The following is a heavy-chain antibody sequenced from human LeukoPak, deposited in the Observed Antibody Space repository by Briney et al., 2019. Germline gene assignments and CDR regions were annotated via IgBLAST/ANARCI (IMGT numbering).Heavy chain of an antibody. CDR1: GGTLSSYA. V-gene: IGHV1-69*05. Sequence: ASVKVSCKASGGTLSSYAISWVRQAPGQGLEWMGGIIPIFGTANYAQKFQGRVAITTDESTSTAYMELSSLRSEDTAVYYCAAGDYDSSGYYYYFDYWGQGTLVTVSS. CDR3: AAGDYDSSGYYYYFDY. D-gene: IGHD3-22*01. CDR2: IIPIFGTA. J-gene: IGHJ4*02.